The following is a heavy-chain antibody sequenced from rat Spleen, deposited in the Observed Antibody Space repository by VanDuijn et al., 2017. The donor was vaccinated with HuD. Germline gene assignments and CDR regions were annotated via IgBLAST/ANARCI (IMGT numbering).Heavy chain of an antibody. J-gene: IGHJ1*01. D-gene: IGHD1-4*01. CDR1: GFTFSNYY. CDR3: ARRGYNYAYYFDF. Sequence: EVQLVESGGGLVQPGRSMKLSCAASGFTFSNYYMAWVRQAPTKGLEWVASISTGGGNTYYRDSVKGRFTIFRDSAKSTLYLQMDSLRSEDTATYYCARRGYNYAYYFDFWGPGTMVTVSS. CDR2: ISTGGGNT. V-gene: IGHV5-25*01.